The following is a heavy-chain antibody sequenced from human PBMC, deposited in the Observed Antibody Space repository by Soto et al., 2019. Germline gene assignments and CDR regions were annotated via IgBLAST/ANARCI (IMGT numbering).Heavy chain of an antibody. D-gene: IGHD4-17*01. CDR3: AVYGYGVSAAAY. J-gene: IGHJ4*02. CDR1: GLTFRNDW. Sequence: GALRLSCAGSGLTFRNDWLSWVRQAPGKGLEWVANINQDGSERYYVDSVRGRFTISRDNVENSLYLQLNSLRPEDTAVYYCAVYGYGVSAAAYWGQGTLVTVSS. CDR2: INQDGSER. V-gene: IGHV3-7*03.